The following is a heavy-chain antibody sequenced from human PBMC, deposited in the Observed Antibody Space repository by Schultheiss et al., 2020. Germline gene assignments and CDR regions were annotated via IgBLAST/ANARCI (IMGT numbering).Heavy chain of an antibody. Sequence: SETLSLTCTVSGGSISSGGYYWSWIRQHPGKGLEWIGYIYYSGSTYYNPSLKSRVTISVDTSKNQFSLKLSYVTAEDTAVYYCAKAADYGLYYSGMDVWGQGTTVTVSS. V-gene: IGHV4-61*08. CDR3: AKAADYGLYYSGMDV. D-gene: IGHD4-17*01. J-gene: IGHJ6*02. CDR1: GGSISSGGYY. CDR2: IYYSGST.